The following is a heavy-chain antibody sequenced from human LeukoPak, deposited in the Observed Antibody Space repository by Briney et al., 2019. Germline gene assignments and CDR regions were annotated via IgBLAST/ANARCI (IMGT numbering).Heavy chain of an antibody. V-gene: IGHV3-23*01. CDR2: ISGSSAST. J-gene: IGHJ5*02. Sequence: PGGSLRLSCAASGFTFSTNGMSWVRQAPGKGLEWVSCISGSSASTFYADSVKGRFTISRDNSKNTLYLQMNSLRAEDTAVYYCAKDFAPTAWGQGTLVTVSS. CDR3: AKDFAPTA. CDR1: GFTFSTNG.